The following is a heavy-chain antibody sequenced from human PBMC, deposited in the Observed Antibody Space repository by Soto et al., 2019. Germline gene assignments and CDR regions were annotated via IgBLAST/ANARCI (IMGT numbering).Heavy chain of an antibody. J-gene: IGHJ4*02. V-gene: IGHV3-23*01. CDR3: AKDTSGWPRDFDY. Sequence: VGSLRLSCAASGFTFSSYAMSWVRQAPGKGLEWVSGISGSGSSTYYADSVKGRFTTSRDNSKNTLYLQMNSLRAEDTAVYYCAKDTSGWPRDFDYWGQGILVTVSS. D-gene: IGHD6-19*01. CDR1: GFTFSSYA. CDR2: ISGSGSST.